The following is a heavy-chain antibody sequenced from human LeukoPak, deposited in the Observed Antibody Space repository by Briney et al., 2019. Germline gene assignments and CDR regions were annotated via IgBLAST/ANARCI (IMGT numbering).Heavy chain of an antibody. Sequence: ASVKVSCKASGYTFTAYYIHWVRQAPGQGLEWMGRISPNTGDTTYAQKFQGRVTMTRDTSITTAYMELSRLRFDDTAVYYCARWFWEVPGDYWGQGTLVTVSS. V-gene: IGHV1-2*02. CDR1: GYTFTAYY. D-gene: IGHD3-10*01. CDR2: ISPNTGDT. J-gene: IGHJ4*02. CDR3: ARWFWEVPGDY.